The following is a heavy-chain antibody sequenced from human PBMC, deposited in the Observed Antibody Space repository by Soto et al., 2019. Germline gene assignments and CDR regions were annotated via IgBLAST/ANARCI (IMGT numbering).Heavy chain of an antibody. V-gene: IGHV3-21*01. CDR1: GFTFSSYS. CDR3: ARDPQQLATLFDY. D-gene: IGHD6-6*01. Sequence: GGSLRLSCAASGFTFSSYSMNWVRQAPGEGLEWVSSISSSSSYIYYADSVKGRFTISRDNAKNSLYLQMNSLRAEDTAVYYCARDPQQLATLFDYWGQGTLVTVSS. J-gene: IGHJ4*02. CDR2: ISSSSSYI.